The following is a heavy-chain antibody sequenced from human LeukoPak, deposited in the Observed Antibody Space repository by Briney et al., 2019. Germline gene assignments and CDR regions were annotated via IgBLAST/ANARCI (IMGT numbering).Heavy chain of an antibody. CDR1: GGSISSYY. V-gene: IGHV4-59*08. CDR3: ARGRVGMIAPSGALDI. Sequence: SETLSLTCTVSGGSISSYYWSWIRQPPGKGLEWIGYIYYSGSTNYNPSLKSRVTISVDTSKNQFSLKLSSVTAADTAVYYCARGRVGMIAPSGALDIWGQGTMVTVSS. J-gene: IGHJ3*02. D-gene: IGHD3-22*01. CDR2: IYYSGST.